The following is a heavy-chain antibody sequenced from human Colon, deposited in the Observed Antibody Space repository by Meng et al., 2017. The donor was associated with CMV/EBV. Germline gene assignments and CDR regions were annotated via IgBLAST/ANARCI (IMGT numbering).Heavy chain of an antibody. CDR2: IRGEGDTNPHKT. V-gene: IGHV3-23*01. D-gene: IGHD2-8*01. Sequence: CAASGFTFSRHAMTWVRQAPGKGLEWVSGIRGEGDTNPHKTHYGYSVRGRFIISRDNAKNTVYLQMSSLRVDDTAVYYCVRDLRVSDSWGQGTLVTVSS. CDR1: GFTFSRHA. J-gene: IGHJ4*02. CDR3: VRDLRVSDS.